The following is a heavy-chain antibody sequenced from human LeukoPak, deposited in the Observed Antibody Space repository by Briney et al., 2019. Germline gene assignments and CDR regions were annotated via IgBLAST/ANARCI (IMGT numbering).Heavy chain of an antibody. V-gene: IGHV3-43D*03. CDR1: GFSFDDHA. CDR2: INWDGSLV. J-gene: IGHJ4*02. Sequence: GGSLRLSCAASGFSFDDHAMHWVRQAPGKGLEWVSLINWDGSLVYYGDSVRGRFTISRDNSKNSLFLQMHSLRAEDSAFYYCARDMTAHSSAVSGVPGDYWGQGTLVTVSS. CDR3: ARDMTAHSSAVSGVPGDY. D-gene: IGHD2-21*02.